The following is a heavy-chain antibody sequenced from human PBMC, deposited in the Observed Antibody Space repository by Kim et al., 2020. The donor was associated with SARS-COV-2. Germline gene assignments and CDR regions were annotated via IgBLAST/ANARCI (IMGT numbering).Heavy chain of an antibody. CDR1: GFTFDDYG. CDR3: ARTHDYSNYGWYFDL. D-gene: IGHD4-4*01. Sequence: GGSLRLSCAASGFTFDDYGMTWVRQVPGKGLEWVSGISRKGGSTGYADSVKGRFTISRDNAKNSLFLQMNSLRAEDTALYYCARTHDYSNYGWYFDLWGRGTLVTVSS. J-gene: IGHJ2*01. V-gene: IGHV3-20*04. CDR2: ISRKGGST.